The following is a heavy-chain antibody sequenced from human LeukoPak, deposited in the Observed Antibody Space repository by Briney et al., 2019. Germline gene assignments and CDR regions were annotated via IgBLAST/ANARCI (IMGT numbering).Heavy chain of an antibody. V-gene: IGHV3-23*01. CDR3: AKDQAGPIAAAGNFDY. CDR2: ISGSGGTT. Sequence: GGSLRLSCAASGFTFDNYAMSWVRQAPGKGLEWVSAISGSGGTTFYADSVKGRFTISRDNSKNSVYLQMNSLRAEDTAVYYCAKDQAGPIAAAGNFDYWGQGTLVTVSS. CDR1: GFTFDNYA. D-gene: IGHD6-13*01. J-gene: IGHJ4*02.